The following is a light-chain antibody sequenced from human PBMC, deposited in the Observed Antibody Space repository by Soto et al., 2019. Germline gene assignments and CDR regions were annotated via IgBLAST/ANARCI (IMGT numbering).Light chain of an antibody. CDR2: DAS. Sequence: EVVLTQSPGTLSLSPGERATLSCRASQSISQSLAWYQQRPGQSPRLLIYDASTRATGIPARFSGSGSGTEFTLIISSLQSEDSAVYYCQQYNSWLWTFGQGTKV. CDR1: QSISQS. V-gene: IGKV3-15*01. J-gene: IGKJ1*01. CDR3: QQYNSWLWT.